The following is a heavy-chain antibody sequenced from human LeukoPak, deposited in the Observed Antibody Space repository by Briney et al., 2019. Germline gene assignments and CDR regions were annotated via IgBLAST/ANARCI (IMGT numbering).Heavy chain of an antibody. CDR2: ISSSSSYI. CDR3: ARRAVADIIPYYCYYMDV. V-gene: IGHV3-21*01. Sequence: GGSLRLSCAASGFTFSSYSMNWVRQAPGKGLEWVSSISSSSSYIYYADSVKGRFTISRDNAKNSLYLQMNSLRAEDTAVYYCARRAVADIIPYYCYYMDVWGKGTTVTVSS. J-gene: IGHJ6*03. D-gene: IGHD6-19*01. CDR1: GFTFSSYS.